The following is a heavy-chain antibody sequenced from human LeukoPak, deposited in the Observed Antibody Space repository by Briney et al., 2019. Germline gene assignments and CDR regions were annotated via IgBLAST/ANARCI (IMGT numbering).Heavy chain of an antibody. CDR1: GFTFSSYG. J-gene: IGHJ4*02. CDR2: IRYDGSNK. CDR3: EGYCSSTSCSQIDY. Sequence: QLGGSLRLSCAASGFTFSSYGMHWVRQAPGKGLEWVAFIRYDGSNKYYADSVKGRFTISRDNSKNTLYLQMNSLRAEDTAVYYCEGYCSSTSCSQIDYWGQGTLVTVSS. V-gene: IGHV3-30*02. D-gene: IGHD2-2*01.